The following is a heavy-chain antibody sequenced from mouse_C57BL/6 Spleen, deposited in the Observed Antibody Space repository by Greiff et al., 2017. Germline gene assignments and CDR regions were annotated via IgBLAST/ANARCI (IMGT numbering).Heavy chain of an antibody. J-gene: IGHJ2*01. Sequence: EVQRVESGGGLVKPGGSLKLSCAASGFTFSSYAMSWVRQTPEKRLEWVATISDGGSYTYYPDNVKGRFTISRDNAKNNLYLQMSHLKSEDTAMYYCARDRGYYGSSPYYFDYWGQGTTLTVSS. D-gene: IGHD1-1*01. CDR2: ISDGGSYT. CDR1: GFTFSSYA. V-gene: IGHV5-4*01. CDR3: ARDRGYYGSSPYYFDY.